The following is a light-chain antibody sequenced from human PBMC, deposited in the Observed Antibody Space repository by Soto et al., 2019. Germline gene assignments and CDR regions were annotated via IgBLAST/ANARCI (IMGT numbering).Light chain of an antibody. CDR2: WAS. V-gene: IGKV4-1*01. Sequence: IVMTQSPDSLAVSLGDRATINCKSSQSVLFSSNNKNYLAWYRQKPGQPPKLLIYWASIRESGVPDRISGSGSGTDFPLTINNLQAEDVAVYYCQQYYSTPPYTFGQGTKLEIK. CDR3: QQYYSTPPYT. CDR1: QSVLFSSNNKNY. J-gene: IGKJ2*01.